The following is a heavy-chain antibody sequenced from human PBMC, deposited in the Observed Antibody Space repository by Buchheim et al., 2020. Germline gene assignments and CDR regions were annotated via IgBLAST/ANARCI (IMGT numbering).Heavy chain of an antibody. CDR3: ARREGGAAHFDY. J-gene: IGHJ4*02. D-gene: IGHD1-26*01. Sequence: QLQLQESGPGLVKPSETLSLICTVSGGSISSSSYYWVWIRQPPGKGLEWVGTIHYTGSTYNNPSLKSRVTIAVDKSKHQFSLKLNSVTAADTAVYYCARREGGAAHFDYWGQG. CDR2: IHYTGST. CDR1: GGSISSSSYY. V-gene: IGHV4-39*01.